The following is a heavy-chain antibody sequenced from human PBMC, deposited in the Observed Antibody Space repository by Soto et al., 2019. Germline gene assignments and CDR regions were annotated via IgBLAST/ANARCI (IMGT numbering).Heavy chain of an antibody. CDR1: GFTFSSYA. Sequence: GGSLRLSCAASGFTFSSYAMHWVRQAPGKGLEWVAVISYDGSNKYYADSVKGRFTISRDNSKNTQYLQMNSLRAEDTAVYYCASGKIRGLDAFDIWGQGTMVTVSS. V-gene: IGHV3-30*04. J-gene: IGHJ3*02. CDR2: ISYDGSNK. CDR3: ASGKIRGLDAFDI. D-gene: IGHD3-16*01.